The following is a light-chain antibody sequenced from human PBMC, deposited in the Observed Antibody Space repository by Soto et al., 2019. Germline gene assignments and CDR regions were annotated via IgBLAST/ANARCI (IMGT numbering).Light chain of an antibody. Sequence: QSALTQPASVSGSPGQSITISCTGTSSDVGGYNYVSWYQQHPGKAPKLMIYDVSNRPSGVSNRFSGSKSGNTASLTISGLPSEDEPDYHCSSYTRSSTLLYVFGPGTKLTVL. J-gene: IGLJ1*01. V-gene: IGLV2-14*01. CDR2: DVS. CDR1: SSDVGGYNY. CDR3: SSYTRSSTLLYV.